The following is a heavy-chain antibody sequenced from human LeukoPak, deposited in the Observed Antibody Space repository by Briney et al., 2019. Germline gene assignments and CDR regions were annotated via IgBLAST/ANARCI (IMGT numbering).Heavy chain of an antibody. Sequence: ASVKVSCKASGGTFSSSAISWVRQAPGQGLEWMGWISAYNGNTNYAQKLQGRVTMTTDTSTSTAYMELRSLRSDDTAVYYCARGSYSSGWYFDHWGQGTLVTVSS. D-gene: IGHD6-19*01. CDR3: ARGSYSSGWYFDH. CDR2: ISAYNGNT. V-gene: IGHV1-18*01. CDR1: GGTFSSSA. J-gene: IGHJ4*02.